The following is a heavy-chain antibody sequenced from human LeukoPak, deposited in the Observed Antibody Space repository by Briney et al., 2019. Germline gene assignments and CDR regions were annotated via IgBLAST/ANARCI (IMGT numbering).Heavy chain of an antibody. CDR1: GGSFSGYY. J-gene: IGHJ4*02. CDR3: ALKPLSRVVVVAAHFDY. V-gene: IGHV4-34*01. D-gene: IGHD2-15*01. Sequence: SETLSLTCAVYGGSFSGYYWSWIRQPPGKGLEWIGAINHSGSTNYNPSLKSRVTISVDTSKNQFSLKLSSVTAADTAVYYCALKPLSRVVVVAAHFDYWGQGTLVTVSS. CDR2: INHSGST.